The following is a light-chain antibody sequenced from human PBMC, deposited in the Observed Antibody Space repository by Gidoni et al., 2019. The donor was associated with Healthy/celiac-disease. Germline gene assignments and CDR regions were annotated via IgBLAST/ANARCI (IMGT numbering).Light chain of an antibody. CDR3: KQFNNYPLT. CDR1: QGISSE. Sequence: AIHLPQSPSSLSVSVRDRVTITCRASQGISSELAWYQQKPGKAPKLLIYDASSLESGVPSRFSGSGSGTDFTLTIRSLKPEDFETNYCKQFNNYPLTFGGGTKVEIK. J-gene: IGKJ4*01. CDR2: DAS. V-gene: IGKV1D-13*01.